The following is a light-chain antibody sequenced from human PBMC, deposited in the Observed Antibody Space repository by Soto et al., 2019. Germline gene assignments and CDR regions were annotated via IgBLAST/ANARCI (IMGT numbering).Light chain of an antibody. V-gene: IGLV2-23*01. CDR2: EDN. J-gene: IGLJ2*01. CDR1: SSDVGSYNL. CDR3: CAFVRSNALL. Sequence: QSALTQPASVSGSPGQSITISCTGTSSDVGSYNLVSWYQHHPGKAPKFIIYEDNKRPSGVSNRFSVSKSGNTASLTISGLQSEDEADYYCCAFVRSNALLFGGGTKLTVL.